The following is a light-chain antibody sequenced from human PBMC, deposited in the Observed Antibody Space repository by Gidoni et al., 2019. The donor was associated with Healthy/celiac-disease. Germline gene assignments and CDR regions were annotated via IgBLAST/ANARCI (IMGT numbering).Light chain of an antibody. CDR2: GAS. Sequence: ESVLTQSPGTLSLSPGERATLSCRASQSVSSSYLAWYQQKPGQAPRLLIYGASSRATGIPVRFSGSGSGTDFTLTICRLVPEDFAVYYCQQYGSSPLFTFGSGTKVDIK. V-gene: IGKV3-20*01. CDR3: QQYGSSPLFT. CDR1: QSVSSSY. J-gene: IGKJ3*01.